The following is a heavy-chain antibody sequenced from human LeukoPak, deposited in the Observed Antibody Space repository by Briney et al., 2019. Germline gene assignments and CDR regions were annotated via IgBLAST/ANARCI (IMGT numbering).Heavy chain of an antibody. CDR2: IYTGGST. CDR1: GGCISGSY. J-gene: IGHJ4*02. D-gene: IGHD4/OR15-4a*01. Sequence: PSETLSLTCTVSGGCISGSYWSWIRQPAGKGLEWIGRIYTGGSTNYNPSLKSRVTLSVDTSKNQFSLKLTSVTAADTAVYYCARSPGLTDWGQGTLVTVSS. V-gene: IGHV4-4*07. CDR3: ARSPGLTD.